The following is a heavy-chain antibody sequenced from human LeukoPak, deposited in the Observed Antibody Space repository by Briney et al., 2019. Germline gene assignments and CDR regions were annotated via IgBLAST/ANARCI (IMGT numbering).Heavy chain of an antibody. Sequence: PSETLSLTCAVCGGSFSGYYWSWIRQPPGKGLEWIGEINHSGSTNYNPSLKSRVTISVDTSKNQFSLKLSSVTAADTAVYYCARGGGGVDTAMVLYDYWGQGTLVTVSS. J-gene: IGHJ4*02. D-gene: IGHD5-18*01. V-gene: IGHV4-34*01. CDR3: ARGGGGVDTAMVLYDY. CDR1: GGSFSGYY. CDR2: INHSGST.